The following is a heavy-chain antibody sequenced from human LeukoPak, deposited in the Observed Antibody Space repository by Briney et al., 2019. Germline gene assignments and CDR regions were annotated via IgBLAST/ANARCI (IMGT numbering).Heavy chain of an antibody. D-gene: IGHD2-15*01. Sequence: GGSLRLSCAASGFTFSTYSMTWVRQAPGKGLEWVALTSSDGSNKKYADSVKGRFTISRDNSKNTLYLQMNSLRTEDTAVYYCARASTGAAVNWFFDLWGRGTLVTVSS. V-gene: IGHV3-30*04. J-gene: IGHJ2*01. CDR1: GFTFSTYS. CDR3: ARASTGAAVNWFFDL. CDR2: TSSDGSNK.